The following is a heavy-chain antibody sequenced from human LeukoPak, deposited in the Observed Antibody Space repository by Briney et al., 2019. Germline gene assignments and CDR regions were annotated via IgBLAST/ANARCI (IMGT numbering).Heavy chain of an antibody. CDR2: IYHSGSS. CDR3: ARDGSFTPQYYDFWSGYYDGPIDY. J-gene: IGHJ4*02. CDR1: GGSISSSNW. Sequence: PSETLSLTCAVSGGSISSSNWWSWVRQPPGKGLEWIGEIYHSGSSNYNPSLKSRVTISVDKSKNQFSLKLSSVTAADTAVYYCARDGSFTPQYYDFWSGYYDGPIDYWGQGTLVTVSS. V-gene: IGHV4-4*02. D-gene: IGHD3-3*01.